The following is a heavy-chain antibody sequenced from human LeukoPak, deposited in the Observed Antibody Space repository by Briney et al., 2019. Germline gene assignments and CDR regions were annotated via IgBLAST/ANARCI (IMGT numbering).Heavy chain of an antibody. CDR1: GFTVNSNY. CDR2: IYSGGST. D-gene: IGHD2-15*01. V-gene: IGHV3-66*02. Sequence: GGSLRLSCAASGFTVNSNYMSWVRQAPGKGLEWVSVIYSGGSTYYADSVKGRFTISRDNSKNTLYLQMNSLRAEDTAVYYCARDPGIGGAVLKGWYNWFDPWGQGTLVTVSS. J-gene: IGHJ5*02. CDR3: ARDPGIGGAVLKGWYNWFDP.